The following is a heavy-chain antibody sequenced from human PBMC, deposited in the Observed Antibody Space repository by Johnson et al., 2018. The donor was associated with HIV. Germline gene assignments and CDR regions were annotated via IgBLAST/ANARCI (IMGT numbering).Heavy chain of an antibody. CDR3: ARAQYYFMRSRDDAFDI. CDR1: GFTFDDYG. Sequence: VQLLESGGGEVRPGGSLRLACAASGFTFDDYGMSWVRQAPGKGLEWVANMNQGASEKNYVDSGKGRFTISRDNAKNTMYLQMNSLRTEDTAVYYCARAQYYFMRSRDDAFDIWGRGTMVTVSS. J-gene: IGHJ3*02. V-gene: IGHV3-7*02. CDR2: MNQGASEK. D-gene: IGHD3-10*01.